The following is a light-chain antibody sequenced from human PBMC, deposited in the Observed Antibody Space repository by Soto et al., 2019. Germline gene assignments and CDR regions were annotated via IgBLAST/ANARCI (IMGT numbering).Light chain of an antibody. J-gene: IGLJ1*01. CDR2: YVS. V-gene: IGLV2-11*01. Sequence: QSALTQPRSVSGSPGQSVTISCTGTSSDVGGYNYVSWYQQHPDKAPKLMIYYVSKRTSGVPDRFSASKSGNTASLTISGLQAEDEADYYCCSYAGSPYVFGTGTKLTVL. CDR1: SSDVGGYNY. CDR3: CSYAGSPYV.